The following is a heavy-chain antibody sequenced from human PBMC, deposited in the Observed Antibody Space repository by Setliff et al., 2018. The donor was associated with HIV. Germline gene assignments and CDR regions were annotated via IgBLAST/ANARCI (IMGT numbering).Heavy chain of an antibody. CDR2: IYHSEYT. V-gene: IGHV4-4*02. Sequence: PSETLSLTCAVSGGSISSDNWWTWVRQAPGKGLEWIGEIYHSEYTNYNPSLKSRVSMSVDKSKNQLSLRLSSVTAADTAVYYCARGPNLLTHYYDSSGYAVGYSDHWGQGALVTVSS. CDR3: ARGPNLLTHYYDSSGYAVGYSDH. CDR1: GGSISSDNW. D-gene: IGHD3-22*01. J-gene: IGHJ4*02.